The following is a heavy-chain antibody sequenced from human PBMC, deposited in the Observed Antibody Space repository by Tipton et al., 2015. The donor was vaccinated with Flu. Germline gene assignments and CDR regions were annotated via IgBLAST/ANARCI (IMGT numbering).Heavy chain of an antibody. Sequence: TLSLTCTVSGDSISTGGAYWSWIRQRPGKGLEWIGGIYYSGSTYYNPSPERRVSISVDMSKNQFSLKLSSVTAADTAVYYCARSMVGIFGVVEGCHGMDVWGQGTTVSVSS. CDR2: IYYSGST. J-gene: IGHJ6*02. CDR1: GDSISTGGAY. D-gene: IGHD3-3*01. V-gene: IGHV4-31*03. CDR3: ARSMVGIFGVVEGCHGMDV.